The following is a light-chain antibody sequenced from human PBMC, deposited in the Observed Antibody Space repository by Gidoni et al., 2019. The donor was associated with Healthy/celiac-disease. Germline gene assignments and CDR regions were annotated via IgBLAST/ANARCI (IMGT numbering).Light chain of an antibody. CDR1: QSVSSSY. CDR3: QQYGSSPLYT. Sequence: EIVLTQSPGTLSLSPGERATLSCRASQSVSSSYLAWYQQKPGQAPRLLIYGASSRATGIPDRFSGSGSGTDFTLTISRLESEDFAVYYCQQYGSSPLYTFGQXTKLEIK. V-gene: IGKV3-20*01. J-gene: IGKJ2*01. CDR2: GAS.